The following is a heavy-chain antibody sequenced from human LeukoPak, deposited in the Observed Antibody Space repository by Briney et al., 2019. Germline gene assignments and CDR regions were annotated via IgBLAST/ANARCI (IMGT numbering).Heavy chain of an antibody. D-gene: IGHD1-26*01. Sequence: GASVKVSCKASGYTFTSYGISWVRQAPGQGLEWMGWISAYNGNTNYAQKLQGRVTMTTDTSTSTAYMELRSLRSDDTAVYYCASQRSVSGSFFHAFDIWGQGTMVTVSS. CDR1: GYTFTSYG. J-gene: IGHJ3*02. CDR3: ASQRSVSGSFFHAFDI. CDR2: ISAYNGNT. V-gene: IGHV1-18*01.